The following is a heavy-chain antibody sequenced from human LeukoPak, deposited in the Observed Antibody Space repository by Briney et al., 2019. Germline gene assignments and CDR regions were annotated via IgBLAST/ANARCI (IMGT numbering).Heavy chain of an antibody. J-gene: IGHJ6*03. CDR2: ISYDGSNK. V-gene: IGHV3-30*03. CDR1: GFTFSSYG. D-gene: IGHD2-2*01. CDR3: ARTRDNYYYMDV. Sequence: GGSLRLSCAASGFTFSSYGMHWVRRAPGKGLERVAVISYDGSNKYYADSVKGRFTISRDNSKNTLYLQMNSLRAEDTAVYYCARTRDNYYYMDVWGKGTTVTVSS.